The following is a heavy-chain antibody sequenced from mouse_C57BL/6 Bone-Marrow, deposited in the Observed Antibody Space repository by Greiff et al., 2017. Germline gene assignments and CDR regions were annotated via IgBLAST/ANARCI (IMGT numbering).Heavy chain of an antibody. CDR1: GFTFSDAW. J-gene: IGHJ3*01. V-gene: IGHV6-6*01. Sequence: EVNLVESGGGLVQPGGSMKLSCAASGFTFSDAWMDWVRQSPEKGLEWVAEIRHKANNHATYYAESVKGRFTISRDDSKSSVYLQMNSLRAEDTGIYYCTAWFAYWGQGTLVTVSA. CDR3: TAWFAY. CDR2: IRHKANNHAT.